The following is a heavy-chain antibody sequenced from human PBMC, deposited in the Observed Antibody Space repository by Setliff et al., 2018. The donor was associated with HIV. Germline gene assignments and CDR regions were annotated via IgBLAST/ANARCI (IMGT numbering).Heavy chain of an antibody. CDR2: INHSGNT. CDR3: ARGVSGDIAVVPGALEARFFDF. D-gene: IGHD2-2*01. J-gene: IGHJ4*01. CDR1: GGSFSVYY. Sequence: SETLSLTCAVYGGSFSVYYWSWIRQPPGKGLEWIGDINHSGNTNYNPSLKRRITMSVDTTKNQFSLKMSSLTAADRAVYFCARGVSGDIAVVPGALEARFFDFWGQGSLVTVSS. V-gene: IGHV4-34*01.